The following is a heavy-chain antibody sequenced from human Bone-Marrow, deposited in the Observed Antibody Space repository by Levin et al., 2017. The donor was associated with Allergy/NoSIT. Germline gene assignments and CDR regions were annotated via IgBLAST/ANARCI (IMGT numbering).Heavy chain of an antibody. V-gene: IGHV4-31*03. CDR3: AREDGYVIDY. Sequence: PSETLSLTCTVSGGSLSRGGYHWTWIRQHPGQGLEWIGYIYHSGSTYYNPSLKSRVAISVDTSKNQFSLKLSSVTAAGTAVYYCAREDGYVIDYWGQGTLVTVSS. CDR2: IYHSGST. J-gene: IGHJ4*02. CDR1: GGSLSRGGYH. D-gene: IGHD5-24*01.